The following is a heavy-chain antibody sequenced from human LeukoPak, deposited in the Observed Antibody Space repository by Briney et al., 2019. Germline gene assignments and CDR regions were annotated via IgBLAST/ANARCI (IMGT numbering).Heavy chain of an antibody. V-gene: IGHV3-9*01. Sequence: GGSLRLSCAASGFTFDDYAIHWVRQAPGKGLEWVSGISWNSDNIRYADSVKGRFTISRDNAKNSLYLQVNSLRAEDTALYYCAKSINSGCSAVIDYWGQGTLVTASS. CDR1: GFTFDDYA. CDR3: AKSINSGCSAVIDY. CDR2: ISWNSDNI. J-gene: IGHJ4*02. D-gene: IGHD6-19*01.